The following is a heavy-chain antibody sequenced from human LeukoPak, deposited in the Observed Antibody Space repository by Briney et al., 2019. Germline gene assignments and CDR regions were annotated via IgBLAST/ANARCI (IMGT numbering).Heavy chain of an antibody. CDR2: INPNSGGT. CDR3: ARSKPDYYDSNGYVGTFDY. CDR1: GYTFTGYY. J-gene: IGHJ4*02. Sequence: ASVKVSCKASGYTFTGYYMHWVRQAPGQGLEWMGRINPNSGGTNYAQKFRGRVTMTRDTSISTAYMELSRLRSDDTAVYYCARSKPDYYDSNGYVGTFDYWGQGTLVTVSS. D-gene: IGHD3-22*01. V-gene: IGHV1-2*06.